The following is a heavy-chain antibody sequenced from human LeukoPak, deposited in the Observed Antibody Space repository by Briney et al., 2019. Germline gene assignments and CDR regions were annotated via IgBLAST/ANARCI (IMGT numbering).Heavy chain of an antibody. V-gene: IGHV3-48*02. J-gene: IGHJ4*02. D-gene: IGHD3-10*01. CDR2: ISVSGNTI. CDR1: GFTFSSFS. Sequence: GGSLRLSCAASGFTFSSFSFNWVRQAPGKGLEWVSYISVSGNTIYYADSVKGRFTISRDNAKNSLYLQMSSLRDEDTAVYYCARYGSGSYDYWGQGTLVTVSS. CDR3: ARYGSGSYDY.